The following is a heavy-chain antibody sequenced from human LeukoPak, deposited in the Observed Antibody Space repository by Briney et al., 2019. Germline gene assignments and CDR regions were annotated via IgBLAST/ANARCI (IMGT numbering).Heavy chain of an antibody. CDR3: ASYSGIYSAFEI. J-gene: IGHJ3*02. CDR2: VYATGTA. Sequence: SETLSLTCSLSHGAISTFFWNWIRQPAGKPLEWIGRVYATGTANYNPSLQSRVTMSIDASQNQFSLKLTSVTAADTAVYHCASYSGIYSAFEIWSQGTLVTVSS. D-gene: IGHD1-26*01. V-gene: IGHV4-4*07. CDR1: HGAISTFF.